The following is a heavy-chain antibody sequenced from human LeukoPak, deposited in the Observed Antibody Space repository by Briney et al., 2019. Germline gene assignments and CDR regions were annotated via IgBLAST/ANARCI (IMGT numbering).Heavy chain of an antibody. V-gene: IGHV3-30-3*01. J-gene: IGHJ5*02. CDR2: VSYDGTNK. Sequence: PGRSLRLSCAASGFTISAYAMHWVRQAPDRGLEWVAVVSYDGTNKHYADSVKGRFTISRDMSKNTVYLQMNSLRPEDTAVYSCARTPMTYGDYRGWFDPWGQGTQVTVSS. CDR1: GFTISAYA. CDR3: ARTPMTYGDYRGWFDP. D-gene: IGHD4-17*01.